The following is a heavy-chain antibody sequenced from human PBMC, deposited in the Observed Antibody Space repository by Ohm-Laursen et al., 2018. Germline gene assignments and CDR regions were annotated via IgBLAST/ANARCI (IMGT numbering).Heavy chain of an antibody. J-gene: IGHJ3*02. CDR1: GLTLKSYS. D-gene: IGHD1-26*01. CDR3: ARDPSGGYRGSGFDI. Sequence: SLRLSCAASGLTLKSYSMNWVRQAPGKGLEWVSSISFSGSTIYYADSVKGRFTISRDNAKNSLYLQMNSLRAEDTAVYYCARDPSGGYRGSGFDIWGQGTMVTVSS. CDR2: ISFSGSTI. V-gene: IGHV3-21*04.